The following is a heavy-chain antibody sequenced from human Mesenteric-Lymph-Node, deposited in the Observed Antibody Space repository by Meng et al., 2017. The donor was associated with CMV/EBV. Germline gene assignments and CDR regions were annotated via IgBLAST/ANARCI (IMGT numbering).Heavy chain of an antibody. J-gene: IGHJ4*02. CDR1: GFTFSSYE. D-gene: IGHD6-19*01. CDR3: ARGGVAGIANDY. CDR2: IDTSGSTI. V-gene: IGHV3-48*03. Sequence: GGSLRLSCAASGFTFSSYEMNWVRQAPGKGLEWISYIDTSGSTIYYADSVKGRFTISRDNAKNSLYLQMNSLKAEDTAVYYCARGGVAGIANDYWGQGTLVTVSS.